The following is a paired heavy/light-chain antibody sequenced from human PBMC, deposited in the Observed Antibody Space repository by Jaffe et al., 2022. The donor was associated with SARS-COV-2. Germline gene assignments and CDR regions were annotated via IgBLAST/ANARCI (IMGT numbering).Heavy chain of an antibody. CDR3: ARDTRGLFDF. Sequence: EVQLVDSGGGLVQPGGSLRLSCAASGFAFSSYWMSWVRQAPGKGLEWVANIKQDGREINYLGSVKGRFTISRDNAKNSLYLQMNSLRDEDTAVYYCARDTRGLFDFWGQGTLVTVSS. V-gene: IGHV3-7*01. J-gene: IGHJ4*02. CDR1: GFAFSSYW. CDR2: IKQDGREI.
Light chain of an antibody. CDR3: LQYGSAPRT. CDR1: QSVSKNY. J-gene: IGKJ1*01. CDR2: AAS. V-gene: IGKV3-20*01. Sequence: EIVLTQSPGTLSLSPGERGTLSCWASQSVSKNYVAWYQQRPGQPPRLLIEAASRRATGISDRFSGSGSGTDFTLTISRLEPEDFAVYYCLQYGSAPRTFGQGTKVEVK.